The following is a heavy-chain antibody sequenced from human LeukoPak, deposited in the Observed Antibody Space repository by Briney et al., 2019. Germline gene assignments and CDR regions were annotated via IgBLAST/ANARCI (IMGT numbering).Heavy chain of an antibody. CDR2: IKSKTDGGTT. Sequence: GGSLRLSCAASGFTFSNAWMSWVRQAPGKGLEWVGRIKSKTDGGTTDYAALVKGRFTISRDDSKNTLYLQMNSLKTEDTAVYYCTTDSGKWQQLAPIYYYYYMDVWGKGTTVTVSS. D-gene: IGHD6-13*01. CDR3: TTDSGKWQQLAPIYYYYYMDV. V-gene: IGHV3-15*01. J-gene: IGHJ6*03. CDR1: GFTFSNAW.